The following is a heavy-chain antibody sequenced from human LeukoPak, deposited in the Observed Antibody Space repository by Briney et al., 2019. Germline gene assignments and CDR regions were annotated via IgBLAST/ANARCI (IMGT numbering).Heavy chain of an antibody. CDR2: IYYGGST. CDR1: GGSVNTGSHY. Sequence: PSETLSLTCTVSGGSVNTGSHYWSWIRQPPGKGLEWIGYIYYGGSTNYNPSLKSRVTISVDTSKNQFSLKLSSVTAADTAVYYCAREFVAGTDSTLRYYYGMDVWGQGTTVTVSS. D-gene: IGHD6-19*01. V-gene: IGHV4-61*01. J-gene: IGHJ6*02. CDR3: AREFVAGTDSTLRYYYGMDV.